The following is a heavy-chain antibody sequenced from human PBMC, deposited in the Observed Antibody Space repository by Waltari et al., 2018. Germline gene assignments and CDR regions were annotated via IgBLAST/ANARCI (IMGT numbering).Heavy chain of an antibody. Sequence: EERLVESGGGLVKPGGSLRLSCVASGFGSVTYAMNWVRQTPGTGLEWVSAIGGTHSNIFYADSVRGRFTVSRDNAMNSLFLEMKNLRAEDTGLYYCTRDLYGSGGDWFDPWGQGTLVTVSS. V-gene: IGHV3-21*04. CDR2: IGGTHSNI. CDR1: GFGSVTYA. J-gene: IGHJ5*02. CDR3: TRDLYGSGGDWFDP. D-gene: IGHD3-10*01.